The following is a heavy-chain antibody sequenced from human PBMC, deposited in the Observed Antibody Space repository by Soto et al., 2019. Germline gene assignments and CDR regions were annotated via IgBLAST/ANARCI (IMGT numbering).Heavy chain of an antibody. J-gene: IGHJ4*02. Sequence: LSLTCSVSGGSISGSYWSWIRQSPGKGLEWLGYVYCTGSTNYSPSLRSRVSISVDTSKNEFSLRLSSVTAADTAVYFCARSVAVPGAHIDYWGQGTQVTVSS. V-gene: IGHV4-59*01. CDR2: VYCTGST. CDR1: GGSISGSY. CDR3: ARSVAVPGAHIDY. D-gene: IGHD6-19*01.